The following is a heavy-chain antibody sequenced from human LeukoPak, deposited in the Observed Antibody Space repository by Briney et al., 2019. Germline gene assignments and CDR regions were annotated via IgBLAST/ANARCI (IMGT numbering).Heavy chain of an antibody. CDR3: TRDSSGYDWFYDY. CDR1: GVSISSGTYY. CDR2: IYTSGST. V-gene: IGHV4-61*02. Sequence: SETLSLTCFVSGVSISSGTYYWSWIRQPAGKGLEWIGRIYTSGSTNYNPSLRTRVSISVDTSKNQFSLMLSSVTAADTAVYYCTRDSSGYDWFYDYWGQGTLVTVSS. D-gene: IGHD5-12*01. J-gene: IGHJ4*02.